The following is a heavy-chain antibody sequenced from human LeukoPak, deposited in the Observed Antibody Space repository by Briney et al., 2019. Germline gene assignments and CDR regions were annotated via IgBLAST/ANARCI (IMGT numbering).Heavy chain of an antibody. D-gene: IGHD3-3*01. Sequence: SETLSLTCTVSGGSISSGGYYWSWLRQHPGQGREWIVYIYYSGSTYYNPSLKSRVTISVDTSKNQFSLKLSSVTAADTAVYYCARDEVFLEWPILDYWGQGTLVTVSS. CDR2: IYYSGST. V-gene: IGHV4-31*03. CDR3: ARDEVFLEWPILDY. J-gene: IGHJ4*02. CDR1: GGSISSGGYY.